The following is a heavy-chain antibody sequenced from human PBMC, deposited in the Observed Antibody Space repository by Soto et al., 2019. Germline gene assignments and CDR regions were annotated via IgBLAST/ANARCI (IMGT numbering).Heavy chain of an antibody. Sequence: EVQLLESGGGLVQPGGSLRLSCAASGFTFSSYAMSWVRQAPGKGLEWVSALSGSGGSTYYADSVKGRFTISRDNSKNTLYLQMNSLRAEDTAVYYCAKDAAVTTSWRYYYYMDVWGKGTTVTVSS. D-gene: IGHD4-17*01. CDR1: GFTFSSYA. V-gene: IGHV3-23*01. CDR2: LSGSGGST. CDR3: AKDAAVTTSWRYYYYMDV. J-gene: IGHJ6*03.